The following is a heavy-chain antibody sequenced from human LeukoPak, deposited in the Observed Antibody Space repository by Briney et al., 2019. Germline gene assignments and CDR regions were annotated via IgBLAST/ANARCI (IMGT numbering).Heavy chain of an antibody. J-gene: IGHJ5*02. D-gene: IGHD3-10*01. CDR2: IYSGGST. Sequence: GGSLRLSCAASGFTFSSYGMSWVRQAPGKGLEWVSVIYSGGSTYYADSVKGRFTISRDNSKNTLYLQMNSLRAEDTAVYYCARDKGRYYGSGSFDPWGQGTLVTVSS. CDR1: GFTFSSYG. CDR3: ARDKGRYYGSGSFDP. V-gene: IGHV3-66*01.